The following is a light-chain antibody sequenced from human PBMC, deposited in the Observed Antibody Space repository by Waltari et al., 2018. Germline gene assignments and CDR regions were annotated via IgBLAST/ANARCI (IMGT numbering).Light chain of an antibody. Sequence: NFVLAQPHSVSESPGKTITISCTRSSGSIASNFLQWYQPRPGRAPRTVIYEDDRRPPGVPGRFSGSIDTSSSSAALSISCLRSEDEADYYCQSQTPNNRWVFGGGTKLTVL. CDR3: QSQTPNNRWV. CDR1: SGSIASNF. CDR2: EDD. J-gene: IGLJ3*02. V-gene: IGLV6-57*03.